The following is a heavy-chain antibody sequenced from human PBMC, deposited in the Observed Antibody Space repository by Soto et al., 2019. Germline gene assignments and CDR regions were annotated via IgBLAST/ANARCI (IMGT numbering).Heavy chain of an antibody. D-gene: IGHD3-10*01. J-gene: IGHJ4*02. CDR1: GGSSSSGDYY. Sequence: SETLSLTCTVSGGSSSSGDYYWSWIRQPPGKGLEWIGYIYYSGSTYYNPSLKSRVTISVDTSKNQFSLKLSSVTAADTAVYYCARGGALWFGELSGLDYWGQGTLVTVS. CDR2: IYYSGST. CDR3: ARGGALWFGELSGLDY. V-gene: IGHV4-30-4*01.